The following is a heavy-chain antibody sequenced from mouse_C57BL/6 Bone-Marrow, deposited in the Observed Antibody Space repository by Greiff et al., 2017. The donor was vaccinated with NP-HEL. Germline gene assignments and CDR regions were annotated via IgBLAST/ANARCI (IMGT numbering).Heavy chain of an antibody. CDR3: ARWGDAYGGFAY. CDR2: IYPGGGYT. V-gene: IGHV1-63*01. D-gene: IGHD1-1*01. J-gene: IGHJ3*01. CDR1: GYTFTNYW. Sequence: QVQLQQSGAELVRPGTSVKMSCKASGYTFTNYWIGWAKQRPGHGLEWIGDIYPGGGYTNYNEKFKGKATLTADKASSTAYMQFSSLTSEDSAIYYCARWGDAYGGFAYWGQGTLVTVSA.